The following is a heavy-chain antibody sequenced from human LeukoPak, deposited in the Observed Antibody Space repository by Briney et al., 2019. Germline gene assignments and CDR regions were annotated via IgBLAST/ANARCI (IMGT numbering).Heavy chain of an antibody. J-gene: IGHJ6*02. Sequence: GASVKVSCKASGYTFTSYDINWVRQATGQGLERMGWMNPNSGNTGYAQKFQGRVTMTRNTSISTAYMELSSLRSEDTAVYYCARVWDSGWPGYYYGMDVWGQGTTVTVSS. D-gene: IGHD6-19*01. CDR3: ARVWDSGWPGYYYGMDV. CDR1: GYTFTSYD. V-gene: IGHV1-8*01. CDR2: MNPNSGNT.